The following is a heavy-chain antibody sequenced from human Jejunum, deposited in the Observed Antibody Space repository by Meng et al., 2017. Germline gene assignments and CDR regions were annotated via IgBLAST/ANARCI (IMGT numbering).Heavy chain of an antibody. D-gene: IGHD4-11*01. CDR2: INDSGST. CDR1: GGSISDYY. J-gene: IGHJ4*02. CDR3: ARGNEYSNYGADF. V-gene: IGHV4-34*01. Sequence: QVKLQQWGAGLLKPSEHLSLTCAVYGGSISDYYGTWIRQPPGKGLEWIGEINDSGSTNYNPSLKSRVTISVDTSKSQFYLRVSSVTAADTAVYYCARGNEYSNYGADFWGQGTLVTVSS.